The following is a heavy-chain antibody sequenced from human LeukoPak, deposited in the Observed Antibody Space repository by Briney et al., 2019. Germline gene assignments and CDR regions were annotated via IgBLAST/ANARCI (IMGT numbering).Heavy chain of an antibody. CDR1: GYTFTSFG. CDR3: ARMTVSGRDNWFDP. V-gene: IGHV1-18*01. CDR2: ISAYNGNR. J-gene: IGHJ5*02. Sequence: ASVKVSCKASGYTFTSFGISWVRQAPGQGLEWMGWISAYNGNRNYAQKFQGRVTMTTDTSTSTAYMELSSLRSEDTAVYYCARMTVSGRDNWFDPWGQGTLVTVSS. D-gene: IGHD6-19*01.